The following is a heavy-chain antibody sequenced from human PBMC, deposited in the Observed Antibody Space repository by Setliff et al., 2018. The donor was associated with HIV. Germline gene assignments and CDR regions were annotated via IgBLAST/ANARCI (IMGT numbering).Heavy chain of an antibody. D-gene: IGHD5-12*01. J-gene: IGHJ4*02. Sequence: QPGGSLRLSCAASGFTFSDYSMSWVRQAPGKGLEWVSYISSSSSTIYYADSVKGRFTISRDNAKNSLYLQMNSLRAEDTAVYYCARGIYTGYDRFDYWGQGTLVTVSS. CDR2: ISSSSSTI. CDR3: ARGIYTGYDRFDY. V-gene: IGHV3-48*01. CDR1: GFTFSDYS.